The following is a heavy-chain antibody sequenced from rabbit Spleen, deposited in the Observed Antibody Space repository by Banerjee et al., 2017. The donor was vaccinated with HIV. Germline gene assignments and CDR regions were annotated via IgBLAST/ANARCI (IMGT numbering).Heavy chain of an antibody. V-gene: IGHV1S40*01. CDR2: IYTSSGST. CDR3: ARGVYDSGGWVGHATIGGMDL. Sequence: QSLEESGGDLVKPGASLTLTCTASGFSFSSIYYMCWVRQAPGKGLEWIACIYTSSGSTYYASWAKGRFTISKTSSTTVTLQMTSLTAADTATYFCARGVYDSGGWVGHATIGGMDLWGQGTLVTVS. J-gene: IGHJ6*01. D-gene: IGHD4-1*01. CDR1: GFSFSSIYY.